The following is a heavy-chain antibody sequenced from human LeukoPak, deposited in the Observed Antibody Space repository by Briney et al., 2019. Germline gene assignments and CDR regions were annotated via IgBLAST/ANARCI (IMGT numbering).Heavy chain of an antibody. D-gene: IGHD1-26*01. V-gene: IGHV4-59*01. J-gene: IGHJ4*02. CDR1: GGSINNDY. CDR3: ARSKMLLREGFDY. Sequence: SETLSLTCTVSGGSINNDYGSWIRPPPGKGLEWLGYIKYNGYTNSNPSLKSRVTMSIDASKKQFSLKLSSVTAADTAVYYCARSKMLLREGFDYWGQGTLVTVSS. CDR2: IKYNGYT.